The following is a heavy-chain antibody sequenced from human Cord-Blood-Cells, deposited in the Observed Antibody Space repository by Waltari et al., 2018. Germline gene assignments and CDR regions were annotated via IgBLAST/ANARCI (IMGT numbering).Heavy chain of an antibody. CDR2: INHSGST. CDR3: ARGHGELLSSTSCFDY. Sequence: QVQLQQWGAGLLKPSETLSLTCAVYGGSFSAYYWSWHRQPPGKGLEWIGEINHSGSTNYNPSLKSQVTISVDTSKNQFSLKLSSVTAADTAVYYCARGHGELLSSTSCFDYWGQGTLVTVSS. V-gene: IGHV4-34*01. CDR1: GGSFSAYY. D-gene: IGHD2-2*01. J-gene: IGHJ4*02.